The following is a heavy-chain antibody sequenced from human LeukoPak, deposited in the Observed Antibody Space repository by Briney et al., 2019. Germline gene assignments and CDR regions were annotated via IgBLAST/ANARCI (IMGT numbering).Heavy chain of an antibody. Sequence: SETLSLTCTVSGGSITSFYWSWIRQPPGKGLEWIGEINHSGSTNYNPSLKSRVTISVDTSKNQFSLKLSSVTAADTAVYYCARSGGATGTRQNWFDPWGQGTLVTVSS. CDR1: GGSITSFY. V-gene: IGHV4-34*01. CDR3: ARSGGATGTRQNWFDP. J-gene: IGHJ5*02. CDR2: INHSGST. D-gene: IGHD4-17*01.